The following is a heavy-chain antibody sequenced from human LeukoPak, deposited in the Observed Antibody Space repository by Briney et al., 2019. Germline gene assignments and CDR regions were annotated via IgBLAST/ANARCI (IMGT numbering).Heavy chain of an antibody. Sequence: GGSLRLSCAASGFTFSSYAMSWVRQAPGKGLEWVSAISGSGGSTYYADSVKGRFTISRDNSKNTLYLQMNSLRAEDTAVYYCAKAVDYSNYGGIDYWGQGTLVTVSS. CDR3: AKAVDYSNYGGIDY. D-gene: IGHD4-11*01. J-gene: IGHJ4*02. CDR2: ISGSGGST. V-gene: IGHV3-23*01. CDR1: GFTFSSYA.